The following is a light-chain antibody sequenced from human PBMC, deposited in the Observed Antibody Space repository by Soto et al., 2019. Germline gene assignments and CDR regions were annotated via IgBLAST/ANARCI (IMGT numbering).Light chain of an antibody. Sequence: DIVMTQSPDSLAVSLGERATINCKSSQSLLSTSNNKNFLVWYQHKPGQPPKLLLSWASTRESGVPDRFSGSGSETDFTLTISSLQAEDVAVYYCQQCFSAPLTFGGGTKVEIK. CDR3: QQCFSAPLT. CDR1: QSLLSTSNNKNF. J-gene: IGKJ4*01. CDR2: WAS. V-gene: IGKV4-1*01.